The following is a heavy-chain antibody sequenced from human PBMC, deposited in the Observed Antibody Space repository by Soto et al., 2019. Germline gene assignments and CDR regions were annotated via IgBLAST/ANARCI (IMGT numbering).Heavy chain of an antibody. CDR3: TRQPSSGRVWFDP. D-gene: IGHD1-26*01. CDR2: IYYNGNT. V-gene: IGHV4-39*01. J-gene: IGHJ5*01. Sequence: QLQLQESGPGLVKPSETLSLTCTVSGGSIDSSNYWGWIRQPPGKGLEWIGSIYYNGNTYYNSYLKSRVTRSVDTAKNQFSLKMSSVTAADTAVYYCTRQPSSGRVWFDPWGQGTLVTVSS. CDR1: GGSIDSSNY.